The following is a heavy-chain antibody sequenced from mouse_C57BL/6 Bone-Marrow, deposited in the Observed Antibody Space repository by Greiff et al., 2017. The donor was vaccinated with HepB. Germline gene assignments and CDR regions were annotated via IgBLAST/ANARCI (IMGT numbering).Heavy chain of an antibody. Sequence: EVMLVESGGGLVQPKGSLKLSCAASGFSFNTYAMNWVRQAPGKGLEWVARIRSKSNNYATYYADSVKDRFTISRDDSESMLYLQMNNLKTEDTAMYYCVRHWDYDYDDAMDYWGQGTSVTVSS. V-gene: IGHV10-1*01. CDR3: VRHWDYDYDDAMDY. J-gene: IGHJ4*01. D-gene: IGHD2-4*01. CDR1: GFSFNTYA. CDR2: IRSKSNNYAT.